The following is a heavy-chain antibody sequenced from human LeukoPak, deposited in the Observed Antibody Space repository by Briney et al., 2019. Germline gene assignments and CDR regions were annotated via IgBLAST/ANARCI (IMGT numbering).Heavy chain of an antibody. J-gene: IGHJ4*02. Sequence: GGSLRLSCAASGFTFSSYGMHWVRQAPGKGLEWVAVIWCDGSNKYYADSVKGRFTISRDNSKNTLYLQMNSLRVEDTAVYYCARDHYSSGWADYWGQGTLVTVSS. CDR2: IWCDGSNK. CDR1: GFTFSSYG. V-gene: IGHV3-33*01. CDR3: ARDHYSSGWADY. D-gene: IGHD6-19*01.